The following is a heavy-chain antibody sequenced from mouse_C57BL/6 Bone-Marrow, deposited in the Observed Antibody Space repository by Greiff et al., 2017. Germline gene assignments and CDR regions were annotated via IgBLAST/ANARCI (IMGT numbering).Heavy chain of an antibody. CDR2: ISSGGSYT. D-gene: IGHD1-1*01. V-gene: IGHV5-6*01. CDR1: GFTFSSYG. Sequence: EVKLQESGGDLVKPGGSLKLSCAASGFTFSSYGMSWVRQTPDKRLEWVATISSGGSYTYYPDSVKGRFTISRDNAKNTLYLQMSSLKSEDTAMYYCARHGHYYGSSYYFDYWGQGTTLTVSS. CDR3: ARHGHYYGSSYYFDY. J-gene: IGHJ2*01.